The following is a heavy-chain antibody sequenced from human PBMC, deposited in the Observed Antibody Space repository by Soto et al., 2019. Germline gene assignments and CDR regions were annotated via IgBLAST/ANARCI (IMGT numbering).Heavy chain of an antibody. CDR2: ISYDGSNK. D-gene: IGHD3-16*02. Sequence: RSCAASGFTFSSYAMHWVRQAPGKGLEWVAVISYDGSNKYYADSVKGRFTISRDNSKNTLYLQMNSLRAEDTAVYYCARERTYVWGSYRFIDYWGQGXLVTVYS. J-gene: IGHJ4*02. V-gene: IGHV3-30-3*01. CDR1: GFTFSSYA. CDR3: ARERTYVWGSYRFIDY.